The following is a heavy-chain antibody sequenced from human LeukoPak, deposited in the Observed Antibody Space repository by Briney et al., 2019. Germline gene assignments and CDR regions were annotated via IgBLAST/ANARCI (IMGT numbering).Heavy chain of an antibody. V-gene: IGHV1-2*06. CDR2: INPNSGGT. J-gene: IGHJ4*02. CDR1: GYTFTGYY. CDR3: ARGDSYDYVWGSYRYTHDY. Sequence: AASVKVSFKASGYTFTGYYMHWVRQAPGQGLEWMGRINPNSGGTNYAQKFQGRVTMTRDTSISTAYMELSRLRSDDTAVYYCARGDSYDYVWGSYRYTHDYWGQGTLVTVSS. D-gene: IGHD3-16*02.